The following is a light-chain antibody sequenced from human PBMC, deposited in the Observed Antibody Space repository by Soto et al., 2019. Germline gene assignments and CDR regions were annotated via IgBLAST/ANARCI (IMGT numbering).Light chain of an antibody. Sequence: DIQMTQSPSSLSASVGDRVSVTCRASQSISTFLNWNQQRPGEAPKLLIYAASSLQSGVPSRFSGSGSGADFTLTIGSLQPEDFATYYCQQSYTTPRTLGQGTKV. CDR1: QSISTF. CDR3: QQSYTTPRT. CDR2: AAS. J-gene: IGKJ1*01. V-gene: IGKV1-39*01.